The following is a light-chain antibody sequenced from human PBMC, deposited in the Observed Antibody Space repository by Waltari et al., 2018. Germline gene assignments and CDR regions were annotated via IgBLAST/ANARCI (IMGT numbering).Light chain of an antibody. Sequence: IQMSQSPSSLSASVGDRVTITCRASQGISSYLNWYQQKPGKAPKLLIYYANSLASWVPSRFSGSGSGTEFTLTISSLQPEDFATYYCQQGNSNPYSFGQGTKVEIK. V-gene: IGKV1-13*02. J-gene: IGKJ2*03. CDR3: QQGNSNPYS. CDR2: YAN. CDR1: QGISSY.